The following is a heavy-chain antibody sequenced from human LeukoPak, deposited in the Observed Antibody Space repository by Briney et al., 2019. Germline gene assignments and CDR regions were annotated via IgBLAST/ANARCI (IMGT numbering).Heavy chain of an antibody. CDR3: ARVPGQWLVYFDY. Sequence: GGSLRLSCAASGFGIGASFINWVRQAPGKGLEWVSLLSRGDSAFYADSVKGRFTLSRDNAKNTLYLQMNSLRAEDTAVYYCARVPGQWLVYFDYWGQGTLVTVSS. CDR1: GFGIGASF. J-gene: IGHJ4*02. V-gene: IGHV3-66*01. CDR2: LSRGDSA. D-gene: IGHD6-19*01.